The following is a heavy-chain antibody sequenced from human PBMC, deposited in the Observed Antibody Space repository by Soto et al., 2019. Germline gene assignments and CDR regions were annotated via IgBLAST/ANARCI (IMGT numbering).Heavy chain of an antibody. CDR2: IYHSGST. Sequence: PSETLSLTCIVSGGSVSSSNWWSWVRQPPGKGPEWIGEIYHSGSTTYNPSLKSRATISVDKSENQFSLRLKSVTAADTAVYYCASVGSDYDNSGYYLPWGPGTLVTVSS. V-gene: IGHV4-4*02. CDR3: ASVGSDYDNSGYYLP. CDR1: GGSVSSSNW. D-gene: IGHD3-22*01. J-gene: IGHJ5*02.